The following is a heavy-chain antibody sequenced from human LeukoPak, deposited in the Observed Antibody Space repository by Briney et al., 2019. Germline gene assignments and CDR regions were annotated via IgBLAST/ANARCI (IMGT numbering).Heavy chain of an antibody. CDR2: IYSAGST. CDR1: EFTVNSNY. Sequence: GGSLRLSCAAAEFTVNSNYMSWVRQAPGKGLEWVSTIYSAGSTNYADSVKGRFTISRDNSKNTMYLQMNSLRAEDTAVYYCAGGLRSGLIDYWGQGTLVTVSS. D-gene: IGHD4-17*01. CDR3: AGGLRSGLIDY. V-gene: IGHV3-53*01. J-gene: IGHJ4*02.